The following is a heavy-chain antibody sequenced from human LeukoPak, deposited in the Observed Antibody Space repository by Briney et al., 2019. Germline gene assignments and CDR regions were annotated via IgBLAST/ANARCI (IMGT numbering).Heavy chain of an antibody. D-gene: IGHD6-19*01. J-gene: IGHJ4*02. CDR2: IGSSGSTK. CDR3: ATMTVASAFDY. CDR1: GFSSRFTFRDYA. Sequence: GGSLRLSCAVSGFSSRFTFRDYAMYWVRQAPGKGLEWVSYIGSSGSTKYYADSVKSRFTISRDNAKNSLYLQMNSLRAEDTAVYYCATMTVASAFDYWGQGTLVTVSS. V-gene: IGHV3-48*03.